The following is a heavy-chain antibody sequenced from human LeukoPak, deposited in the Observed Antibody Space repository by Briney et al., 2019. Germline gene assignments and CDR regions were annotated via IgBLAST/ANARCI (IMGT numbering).Heavy chain of an antibody. CDR3: ARDSGGEQWLVPFDY. CDR1: GGTFSSYA. D-gene: IGHD6-19*01. CDR2: IIPIFGTA. Sequence: SVKVSCKASGGTFSSYAISWVRQAPGQGLEWMGRIIPIFGTANYAQKFQGRVTITTYESTSTAYMELSSLRSEDTAVYYCARDSGGEQWLVPFDYWGPGTLVTVSS. J-gene: IGHJ4*02. V-gene: IGHV1-69*05.